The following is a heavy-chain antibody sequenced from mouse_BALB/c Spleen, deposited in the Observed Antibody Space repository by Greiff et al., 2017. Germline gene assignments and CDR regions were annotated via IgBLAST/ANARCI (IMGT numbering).Heavy chain of an antibody. V-gene: IGHV1-87*01. D-gene: IGHD1-1*01. CDR1: GYTFTSYW. Sequence: VKLVESGAELARPGASVKLSCKASGYTFTSYWMQWVKQRPGQGLEWIGAIYPGDGDTRYTQKFKGKATLTADKSSSTAYMQLSSLASEDSAVYYCARGGLLPYAMDYWGQGTSVTVSS. J-gene: IGHJ4*01. CDR3: ARGGLLPYAMDY. CDR2: IYPGDGDT.